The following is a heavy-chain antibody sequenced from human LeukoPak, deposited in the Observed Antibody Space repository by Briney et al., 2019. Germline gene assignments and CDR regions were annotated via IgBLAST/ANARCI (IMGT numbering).Heavy chain of an antibody. J-gene: IGHJ6*02. CDR1: GYTFTGYY. D-gene: IGHD2-15*01. Sequence: VASVKVSCKASGYTFTGYYMHWVRQAPGQGLEWMGWINLNSDGTNYAQKFQGRVTMTRDTSISTAYMELSRLRSDDTAVYYCARERAPYCSGGSCYFPYYGMDVWGQGTTVTVSS. CDR3: ARERAPYCSGGSCYFPYYGMDV. V-gene: IGHV1-2*02. CDR2: INLNSDGT.